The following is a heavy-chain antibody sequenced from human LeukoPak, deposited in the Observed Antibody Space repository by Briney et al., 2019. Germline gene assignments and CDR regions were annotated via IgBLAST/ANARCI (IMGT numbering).Heavy chain of an antibody. D-gene: IGHD1-20*01. CDR3: ARMRRITGTTHFDY. CDR2: INHSGST. J-gene: IGHJ4*02. Sequence: SETLSLTCAVYGGSFSGYYWSWIRQPPGKGLEWIGEINHSGSTNYNPSLKSRVTISVDTSKNQFSLKLSSVTAADTAVYYCARMRRITGTTHFDYWGQGTLVTXSS. CDR1: GGSFSGYY. V-gene: IGHV4-34*01.